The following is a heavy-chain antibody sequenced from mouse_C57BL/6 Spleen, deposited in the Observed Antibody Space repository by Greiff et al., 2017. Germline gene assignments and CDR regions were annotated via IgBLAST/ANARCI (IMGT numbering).Heavy chain of an antibody. CDR1: GYSFTSYY. D-gene: IGHD2-4*01. CDR3: ARWRLVEYYFDY. Sequence: QVQLQQSGPELVKPGASVKISCKASGYSFTSYYIHWVKQRPGQGLAWIGWIYPGSGNTKYNEKFKGKATLTADTSSSTAYMQLSSLTSEDSAVYYCARWRLVEYYFDYWGQGTTLTVSS. V-gene: IGHV1-66*01. J-gene: IGHJ2*01. CDR2: IYPGSGNT.